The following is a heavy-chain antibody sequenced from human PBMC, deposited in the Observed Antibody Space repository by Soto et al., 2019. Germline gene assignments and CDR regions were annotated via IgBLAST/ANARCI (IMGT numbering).Heavy chain of an antibody. CDR2: HSNDGITK. J-gene: IGHJ6*02. CDR1: TTTFSSSG. Sequence: GGSLRHSCAASTTTFSSSGWHGVGQAPGRGLEWVAFHSNDGITKTYGDSVKGRFTISRDNSEKMVFLQMNSLRSDDTAIYYCAKDGPHFDVDVWGQGTTVTVSS. V-gene: IGHV3-30*02. D-gene: IGHD3-9*01. CDR3: AKDGPHFDVDV.